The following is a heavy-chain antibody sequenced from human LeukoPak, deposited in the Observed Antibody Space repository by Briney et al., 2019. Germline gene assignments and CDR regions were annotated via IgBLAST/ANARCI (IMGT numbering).Heavy chain of an antibody. V-gene: IGHV4-61*02. CDR1: GGSISSGSYY. CDR3: ARDPGYDSSGYRSAFDI. J-gene: IGHJ3*02. CDR2: IYTSGST. D-gene: IGHD3-22*01. Sequence: SETLSLTCTVSGGSISSGSYYWSWIRQPAGKGLEWIGRIYTSGSTNYNPSLKSRVTISVDTSKNQFSLKLSSVTAADTAVYYCARDPGYDSSGYRSAFDIWGQGTMVTVSS.